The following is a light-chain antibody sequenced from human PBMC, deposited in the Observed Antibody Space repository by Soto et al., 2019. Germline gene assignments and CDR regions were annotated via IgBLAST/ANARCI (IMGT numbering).Light chain of an antibody. CDR2: EVN. Sequence: QSALTQPRSVSGSPGQSVTISCTGTSSDVGGYKYVSWYQQHPGKAPKLMIYEVNKRPSGVPDRFSGSKSGNTASLTVSGLQDEDEADYYFSSYAGSSNFFGTGTKVTVL. J-gene: IGLJ1*01. CDR3: SSYAGSSNF. CDR1: SSDVGGYKY. V-gene: IGLV2-8*01.